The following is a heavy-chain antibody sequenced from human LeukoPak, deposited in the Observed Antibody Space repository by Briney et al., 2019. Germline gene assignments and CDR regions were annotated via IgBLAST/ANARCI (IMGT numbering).Heavy chain of an antibody. D-gene: IGHD3-9*01. V-gene: IGHV3-11*01. CDR1: GFTFSDYY. Sequence: PGGSLRLSCAGSGFTFSDYYMSWVRQAPGEGLEWFSYISSSGINIYYADSVKGRFTISTDNAKNSLYLQMNSLRAEDMALYYCAQGPDYDILTPIDYWGQGTLVTVSS. CDR2: ISSSGINI. CDR3: AQGPDYDILTPIDY. J-gene: IGHJ4*02.